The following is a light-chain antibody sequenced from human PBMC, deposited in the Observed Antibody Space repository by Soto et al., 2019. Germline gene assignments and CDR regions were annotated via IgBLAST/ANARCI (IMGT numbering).Light chain of an antibody. J-gene: IGLJ1*01. Sequence: QCLLTQPASVSGSPGQSITISCTGTIGDIGSYNRVSWYQQHPGKAPKLIIYEVTDRPSGVSNRFSGSKSGNTASLTISGLQAEDEAEYYCSSYTNINTRACVFGTGTKVTVL. CDR1: IGDIGSYNR. CDR2: EVT. V-gene: IGLV2-14*01. CDR3: SSYTNINTRACV.